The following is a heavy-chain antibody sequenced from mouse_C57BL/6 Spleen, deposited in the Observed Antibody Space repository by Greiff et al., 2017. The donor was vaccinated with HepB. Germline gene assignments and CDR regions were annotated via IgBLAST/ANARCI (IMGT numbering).Heavy chain of an antibody. J-gene: IGHJ3*01. Sequence: QVQLQQSGAELVKPGASVKISCKASGYAFSSYWMNWVKQRPGKGLEWIGQIYPGDGDTNYNGKFKGKATLTADKSSSTAYMQLSSLTSEDSAVYFCARGDYDYSFFAYWGQGTLVTVPA. CDR2: IYPGDGDT. CDR1: GYAFSSYW. CDR3: ARGDYDYSFFAY. D-gene: IGHD2-4*01. V-gene: IGHV1-80*01.